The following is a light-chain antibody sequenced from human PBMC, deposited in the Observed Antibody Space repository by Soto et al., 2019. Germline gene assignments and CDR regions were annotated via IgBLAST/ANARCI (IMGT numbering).Light chain of an antibody. CDR2: DVS. Sequence: SVLTQPASVSGSPGQSITISCTGTSSDVGGYNYVSWYQHHPGKAPKLMIFDVSNRPSGVSNRFSGSKSGNTASLTISGLQPEDEADYYCSSYTTSNTRQIVFGTGTKVTAL. CDR3: SSYTTSNTRQIV. V-gene: IGLV2-14*03. CDR1: SSDVGGYNY. J-gene: IGLJ1*01.